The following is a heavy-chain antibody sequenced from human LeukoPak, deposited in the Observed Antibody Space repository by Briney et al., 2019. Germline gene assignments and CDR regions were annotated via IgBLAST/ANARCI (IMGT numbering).Heavy chain of an antibody. J-gene: IGHJ2*01. CDR1: GGSFSGYY. Sequence: SETLSLTCAVYGGSFSGYYWSWIRQPPGEGLEWIGTIYYSGSTYYNPSLKSRVTISVDTPKNQFSLRVSSVTAADTAVYYCARSRAYYYGSGSWDFDLWGRGTLVTVSS. CDR2: IYYSGST. V-gene: IGHV4-34*01. CDR3: ARSRAYYYGSGSWDFDL. D-gene: IGHD3-10*01.